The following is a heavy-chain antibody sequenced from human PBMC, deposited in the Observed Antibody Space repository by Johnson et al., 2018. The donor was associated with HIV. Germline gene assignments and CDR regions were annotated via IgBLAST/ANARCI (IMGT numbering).Heavy chain of an antibody. D-gene: IGHD2-2*01. CDR1: GFTFSSYG. V-gene: IGHV3-NL1*01. CDR3: ARVSNPQYCSSTSCSGWDGAFDI. CDR2: IYSGGRT. Sequence: QVQLVESGGGVVQPGGSLRLSCAASGFTFSSYGMHWVRQAPGKGLEWVSVIYSGGRTYFADSVKGRFTTSRDHSKNTLYLQMNSLRAEDTAVYYCARVSNPQYCSSTSCSGWDGAFDIWGQGTMVTVSS. J-gene: IGHJ3*02.